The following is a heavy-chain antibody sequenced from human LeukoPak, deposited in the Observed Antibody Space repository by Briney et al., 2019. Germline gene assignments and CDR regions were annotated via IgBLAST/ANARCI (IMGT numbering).Heavy chain of an antibody. CDR3: TRGPPSVPAAIWFDP. Sequence: ASVKVSCKASGYTFTGYYMHWVRQAPGQGLEWMGWINPNSGGTNYAQKFQGRVTMTRDTSISTAYMELSRLRSDDTAVYYCTRGPPSVPAAIWFDPWGQGTLVTVSS. V-gene: IGHV1-2*02. D-gene: IGHD2-2*01. CDR1: GYTFTGYY. CDR2: INPNSGGT. J-gene: IGHJ5*02.